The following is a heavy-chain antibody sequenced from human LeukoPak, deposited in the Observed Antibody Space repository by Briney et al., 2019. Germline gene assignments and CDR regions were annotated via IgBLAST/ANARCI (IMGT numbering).Heavy chain of an antibody. CDR3: ARAWRY. CDR1: GGSFSGYY. CDR2: INHSGST. V-gene: IGHV4-34*01. J-gene: IGHJ4*02. Sequence: SETLSLTCAVYGGSFSGYYWSWIRQPPGKGLEWIGEINHSGSTNYNPSLKSRVTISVDTSKNQFSLKLSSVTAADTAVYYCARAWRYWGQGTLVTVSS.